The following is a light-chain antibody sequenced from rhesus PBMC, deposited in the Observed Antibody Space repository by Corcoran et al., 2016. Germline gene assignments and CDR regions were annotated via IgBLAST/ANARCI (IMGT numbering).Light chain of an antibody. CDR1: QSVSSS. CDR2: DAS. V-gene: IGKV3-42*02. Sequence: EIVLTQSPATLSLFPGERATPHCRASQSVSSSLAWYQQNPGNAPRLLINDASSRATGNPDRISGSGSGTDFTLTISSLESEDVVVYYCQQYSTWPLTFGGGTKVEFK. J-gene: IGKJ4*01. CDR3: QQYSTWPLT.